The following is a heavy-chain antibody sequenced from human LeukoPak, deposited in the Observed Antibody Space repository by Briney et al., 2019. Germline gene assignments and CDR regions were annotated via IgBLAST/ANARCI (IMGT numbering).Heavy chain of an antibody. V-gene: IGHV1-69*04. Sequence: GSSVKVSCKASGGTFSSYAISWVRQAPGQGLEWMGRIIPILGIANYAQKFQGRVTITADKSTNTAYMELSSLRSEDTAVYYCARERNGDIVVVPAAMSPWFDPWGQGTLVTVSS. CDR3: ARERNGDIVVVPAAMSPWFDP. CDR2: IIPILGIA. CDR1: GGTFSSYA. J-gene: IGHJ5*02. D-gene: IGHD2-2*01.